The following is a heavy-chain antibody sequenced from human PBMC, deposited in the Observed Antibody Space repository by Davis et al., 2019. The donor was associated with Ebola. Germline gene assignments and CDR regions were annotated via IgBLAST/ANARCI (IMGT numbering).Heavy chain of an antibody. CDR1: GYTFTGYY. J-gene: IGHJ3*02. Sequence: ASVKVSCKASGYTFTGYYMHWVRQAPGQGLEWMGWINPNSGGTNYAQKFRGRVTMTRDTSISTDYMELTGLRSDDTAVYYCAREGYCSSTSCFNDAFDIWGQGTMVTVSS. CDR3: AREGYCSSTSCFNDAFDI. V-gene: IGHV1-2*02. D-gene: IGHD2-2*01. CDR2: INPNSGGT.